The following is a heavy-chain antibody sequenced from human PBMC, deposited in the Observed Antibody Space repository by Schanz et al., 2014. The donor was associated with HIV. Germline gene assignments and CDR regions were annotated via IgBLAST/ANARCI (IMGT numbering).Heavy chain of an antibody. V-gene: IGHV3-30-3*02. Sequence: VQLVESGGGVVQPGRSLRLSCAASGFTFSSYAMHWVRQAPGKGLEWVAVISYDGSNKYYADSVKGRFTISRDNSKNTLYLQMSDLKDEDTAVYYCAKDLRHTSGPFDYRGQGTLVTVSS. J-gene: IGHJ4*02. CDR2: ISYDGSNK. CDR3: AKDLRHTSGPFDY. CDR1: GFTFSSYA. D-gene: IGHD6-19*01.